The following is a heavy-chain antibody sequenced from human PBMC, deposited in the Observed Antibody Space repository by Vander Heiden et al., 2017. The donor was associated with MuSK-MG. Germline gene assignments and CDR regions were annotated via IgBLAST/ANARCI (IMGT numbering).Heavy chain of an antibody. CDR1: GFTSLSYA. CDR3: VGRGYCSGGSCYLDY. J-gene: IGHJ4*02. D-gene: IGHD2-15*01. CDR2: ISSNGGST. V-gene: IGHV3-64D*06. Sequence: EVQLVESGGGLVQPGGSLSLSCSASGFTSLSYAMHWVRQATGKGLEYVSAISSNGGSTYYADSVKGRFTISRDNSKNTLYLQMSSLRAEDTAVYYCVGRGYCSGGSCYLDYWGQGTLVTVSS.